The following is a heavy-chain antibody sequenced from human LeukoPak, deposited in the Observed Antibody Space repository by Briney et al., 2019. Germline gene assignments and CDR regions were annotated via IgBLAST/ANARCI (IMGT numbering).Heavy chain of an antibody. V-gene: IGHV4-39*07. Sequence: SETLSLTCTVSGGSISSGSYYWGWIRQSPGKGLEWIGSIYYSGYTYYNPSLKSRVTISVDTSKNEFSLKLSSVTAADTAVYYCARGDLGYCSGGSCYWHNWGQRTLVTLSS. CDR1: GGSISSGSYY. J-gene: IGHJ4*02. CDR3: ARGDLGYCSGGSCYWHN. CDR2: IYYSGYT. D-gene: IGHD2-15*01.